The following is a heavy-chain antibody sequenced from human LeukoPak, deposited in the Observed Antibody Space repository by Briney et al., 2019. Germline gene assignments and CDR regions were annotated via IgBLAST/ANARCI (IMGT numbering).Heavy chain of an antibody. J-gene: IGHJ6*02. CDR2: ISSSSSTI. D-gene: IGHD6-13*01. V-gene: IGHV3-48*04. CDR1: GFTFSSYG. Sequence: PGGSLRLSCAASGFTFSSYGMHRVRQAPGKGLEWVSYISSSSSTIYYADSVKGRFTISRDNAKNSLYLQMNSLRAEDTAVYYCARDTYGDSSSWYTTFYYYYGMDVWGQGTTVTVSS. CDR3: ARDTYGDSSSWYTTFYYYYGMDV.